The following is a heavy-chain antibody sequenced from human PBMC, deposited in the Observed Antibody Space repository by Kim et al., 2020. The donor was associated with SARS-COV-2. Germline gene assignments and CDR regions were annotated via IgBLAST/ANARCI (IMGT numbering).Heavy chain of an antibody. V-gene: IGHV3-33*08. CDR1: GFTFSHYG. D-gene: IGHD3-10*01. J-gene: IGHJ4*01. CDR3: ARAGGSKNYYKPLDY. Sequence: GGSLRLSCAVSGFTFSHYGMHWVRQAPGKGLEWVALIWYDGTNKYYTDSVKGRFTISRDNSNNTLYLQMNSLRAEDTAVYLCARAGGSKNYYKPLDYCG. CDR2: IWYDGTNK.